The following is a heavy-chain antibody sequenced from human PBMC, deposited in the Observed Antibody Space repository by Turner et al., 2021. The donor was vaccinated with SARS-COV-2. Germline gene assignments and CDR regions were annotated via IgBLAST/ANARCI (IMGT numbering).Heavy chain of an antibody. CDR2: INPNSGGT. Sequence: MGWINPNSGGTNYAQKFQGRVTMTRDTSNSTAYMELSGLRSDDTAVYDCARVQYDFWSGYHDVGWFDPWGQGTLVTVSS. V-gene: IGHV1-2*02. D-gene: IGHD3-3*01. J-gene: IGHJ5*02. CDR3: ARVQYDFWSGYHDVGWFDP.